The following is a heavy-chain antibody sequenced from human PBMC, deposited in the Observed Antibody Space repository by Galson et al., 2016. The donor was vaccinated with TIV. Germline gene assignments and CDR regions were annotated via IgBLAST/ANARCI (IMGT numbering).Heavy chain of an antibody. CDR2: INPAVGLT. D-gene: IGHD5-12*01. V-gene: IGHV1-69*04. CDR3: SSASHLVPTVHHY. CDR1: GGTFSSYD. Sequence: SVKVSCKASGGTFSSYDISWLRQIPGQGFEWVGRINPAVGLTKYAQRFQGRLTITAAYMELSSLRSDDTAAYYCSSASHLVPTVHHYWGQGTLVIVSS. J-gene: IGHJ4*02.